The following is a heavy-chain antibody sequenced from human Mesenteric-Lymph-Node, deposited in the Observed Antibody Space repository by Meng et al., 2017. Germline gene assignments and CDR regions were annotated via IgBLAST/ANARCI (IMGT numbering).Heavy chain of an antibody. J-gene: IGHJ4*02. Sequence: QVQLMESGGGVVQPGRSLRLSCAASGFTFSRYAMHWVRQAPGKGLEWVAVVSGDGVDKLYTDSVKGRFTISRDNSKNTLYLQMNSLRIEDTAVFHCAKGASYSSGPYYFDYCGQGTLVTVSS. CDR1: GFTFSRYA. D-gene: IGHD6-19*01. CDR2: VSGDGVDK. V-gene: IGHV3-30*18. CDR3: AKGASYSSGPYYFDY.